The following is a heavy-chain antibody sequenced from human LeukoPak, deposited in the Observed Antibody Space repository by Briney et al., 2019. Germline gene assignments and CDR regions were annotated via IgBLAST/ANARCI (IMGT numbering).Heavy chain of an antibody. J-gene: IGHJ4*02. Sequence: GGSLRLSCAASGFTFSSYAMSWVRQAPGKGLEWVSAISGSGGSTYYADSVKGRFTMSRDNSKNTFYLQMNSLRAEDTAVYYCAASLPNIVVVPATKGPFGYWGQGTLVTVSS. CDR2: ISGSGGST. D-gene: IGHD2-2*01. CDR1: GFTFSSYA. V-gene: IGHV3-23*01. CDR3: AASLPNIVVVPATKGPFGY.